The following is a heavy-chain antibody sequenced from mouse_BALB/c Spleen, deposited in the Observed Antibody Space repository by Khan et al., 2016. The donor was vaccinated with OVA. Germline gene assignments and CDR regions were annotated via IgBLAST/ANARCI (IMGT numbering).Heavy chain of an antibody. CDR1: GFPFSSFG. CDR2: ISSDSNTN. V-gene: IGHV5-17*02. Sequence: EVQLVESGGGLVQPGGSRKLSCAASGFPFSSFGMHWVRQAPEKGLEWVADISSDSNTNYYADTVKGRFTISRDNPKNTLFLQMTSLRSEDTAMYYCARGNCAWFAYWGQGTLVTVSA. CDR3: ARGNCAWFAY. J-gene: IGHJ3*01. D-gene: IGHD2-1*01.